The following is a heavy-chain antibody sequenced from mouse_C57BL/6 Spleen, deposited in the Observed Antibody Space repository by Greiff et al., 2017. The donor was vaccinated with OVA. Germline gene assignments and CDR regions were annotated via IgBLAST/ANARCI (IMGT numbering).Heavy chain of an antibody. CDR2: IYPGDGDT. V-gene: IGHV1-82*01. Sequence: VMLVESGPELVKPGASVKISCKASGYAFSSSWMNWVKQRPGKGLEWIGRIYPGDGDTNYNGKFKGKATLTADKSSSTAYMQLSSLTSEDSAVYFCARDGSGYVSAYWGQGTLVTVSA. CDR1: GYAFSSSW. D-gene: IGHD3-2*02. J-gene: IGHJ3*01. CDR3: ARDGSGYVSAY.